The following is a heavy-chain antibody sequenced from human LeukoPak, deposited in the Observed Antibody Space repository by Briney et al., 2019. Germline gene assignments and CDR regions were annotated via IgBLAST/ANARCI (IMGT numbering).Heavy chain of an antibody. Sequence: PSETLSLTCAVYGGSFSGYYWSWIRQPPGKGLEWIGEINHSGSTNYNPSLKSRVTISVDTSKNQFSLKLSSVTAADTAVYYCARGAVDTAMVLDYWGQGTLATVSS. CDR2: INHSGST. J-gene: IGHJ4*02. V-gene: IGHV4-34*01. CDR1: GGSFSGYY. D-gene: IGHD5-18*01. CDR3: ARGAVDTAMVLDY.